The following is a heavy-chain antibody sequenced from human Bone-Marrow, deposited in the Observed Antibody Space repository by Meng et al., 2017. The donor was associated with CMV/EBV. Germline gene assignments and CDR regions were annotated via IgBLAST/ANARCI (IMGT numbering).Heavy chain of an antibody. Sequence: GGSLRLSCAASGFTFSSYSMNWVRQAPGKGLEWVSAISGSGGSTYYADSVKGRFTISRDNSKNTLYLQMNSLRAEDTAVYYCAKDWRRGYCSSTSCYTSREFDPWGQGTLVTVSS. CDR3: AKDWRRGYCSSTSCYTSREFDP. CDR1: GFTFSSYS. J-gene: IGHJ5*02. D-gene: IGHD2-2*02. CDR2: ISGSGGST. V-gene: IGHV3-23*01.